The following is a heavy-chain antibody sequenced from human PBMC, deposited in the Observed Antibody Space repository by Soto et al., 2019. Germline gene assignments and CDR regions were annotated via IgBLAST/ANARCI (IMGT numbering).Heavy chain of an antibody. D-gene: IGHD2-21*02. CDR1: GFTFSGFA. Sequence: LSCVSSGFTFSGFAMTWVRQAPGKGLEWVSGIGGSDGSTSYGDSVKGRFTISRDTSKNTLYLQMNSLRAEDTAVYYCVRELANCVGDCLKYWGQGTLVTVSS. V-gene: IGHV3-23*01. CDR3: VRELANCVGDCLKY. CDR2: IGGSDGST. J-gene: IGHJ1*01.